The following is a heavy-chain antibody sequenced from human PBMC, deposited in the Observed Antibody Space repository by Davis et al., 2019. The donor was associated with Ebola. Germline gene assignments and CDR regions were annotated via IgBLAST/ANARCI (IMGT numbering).Heavy chain of an antibody. Sequence: PSETLSLTCAVYGGSFSGYYWSWIRQPPGKGLEWIGEINHSGSTNYNPSLKSRVTISVDTSKNQFSLKLSSVTAADTAVYYCARARSDYSMQLVLDYWGQGTLVTVSS. CDR1: GGSFSGYY. CDR2: INHSGST. J-gene: IGHJ4*02. D-gene: IGHD6-13*01. V-gene: IGHV4-34*01. CDR3: ARARSDYSMQLVLDY.